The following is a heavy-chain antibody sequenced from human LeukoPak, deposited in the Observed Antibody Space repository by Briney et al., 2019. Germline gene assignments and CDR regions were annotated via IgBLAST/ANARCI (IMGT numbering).Heavy chain of an antibody. D-gene: IGHD4-17*01. V-gene: IGHV1-18*01. J-gene: IGHJ4*02. CDR1: GHTFSNYG. Sequence: ASVKVSCKASGHTFSNYGISWVRQAPGQGLEWMGWISAYNGNTNYAQKLQGRVTMTTDTSTSTGYMELMSLRSDDTAVYYCARTPVDFNTVTPTDVRYWGQGTLVTVSS. CDR2: ISAYNGNT. CDR3: ARTPVDFNTVTPTDVRY.